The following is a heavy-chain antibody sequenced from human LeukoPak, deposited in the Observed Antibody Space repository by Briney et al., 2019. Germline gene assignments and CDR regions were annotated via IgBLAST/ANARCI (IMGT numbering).Heavy chain of an antibody. V-gene: IGHV3-33*01. D-gene: IGHD3-3*01. CDR3: ARGGNYDFWSGYFPFDY. CDR2: IWYDGSNK. Sequence: PGGSLRLSCAASGFTFSSYGMHWVRQAPGKGLEWVAVIWYDGSNKYYADSVKGRFTISRDNSKNTLYLQMNSLRAEDTAVYYCARGGNYDFWSGYFPFDYWGQGTLVTVSS. CDR1: GFTFSSYG. J-gene: IGHJ4*02.